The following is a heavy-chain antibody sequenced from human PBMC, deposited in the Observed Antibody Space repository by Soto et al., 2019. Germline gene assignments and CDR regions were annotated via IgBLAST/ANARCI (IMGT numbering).Heavy chain of an antibody. V-gene: IGHV4-34*01. CDR1: GGSFSGYY. Sequence: PSETLSLTCAVYGGSFSGYYWSWIRQPPGKGLEWIGEINHSGSTNYNPSLKSRVTISVDTSKNQFSLKLSSVTAADTAVYYCARGCYYYYYYMDVWGKGTTVNVSS. CDR3: ARGCYYYYYYMDV. J-gene: IGHJ6*03. CDR2: INHSGST.